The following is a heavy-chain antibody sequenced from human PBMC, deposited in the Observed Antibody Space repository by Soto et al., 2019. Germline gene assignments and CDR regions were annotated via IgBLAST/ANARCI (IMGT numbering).Heavy chain of an antibody. D-gene: IGHD5-12*01. CDR1: GGSISSGGYS. J-gene: IGHJ5*02. V-gene: IGHV4-30-2*01. Sequence: LSLTCAVSGGSISSGGYSWSWIRQPPGKGLEWIGYIYHSGSTYYNPSLKSRVTISVDRSKNQFSLKLSSVTAADTAVYYCAREGMDIVATRSYNWFDPWGQGTLVTVSS. CDR2: IYHSGST. CDR3: AREGMDIVATRSYNWFDP.